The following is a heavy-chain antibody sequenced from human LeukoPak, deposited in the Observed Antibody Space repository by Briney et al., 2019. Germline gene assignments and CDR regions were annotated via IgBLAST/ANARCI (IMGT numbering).Heavy chain of an antibody. V-gene: IGHV1-8*01. CDR3: ARAPRSASYMDV. J-gene: IGHJ6*03. CDR1: GYTFTSHD. Sequence: ASVKVSCKASGYTFTSHDFHWVPQATGQGLEWMGWMSPSSDNTAYAQKLQGRLNMTRDTSITTVYMELSSLRSEDTAVYYCARAPRSASYMDVRGKGPTVTISS. CDR2: MSPSSDNT. D-gene: IGHD3-3*01.